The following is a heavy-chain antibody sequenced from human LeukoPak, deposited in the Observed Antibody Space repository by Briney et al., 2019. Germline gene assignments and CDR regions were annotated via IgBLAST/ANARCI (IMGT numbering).Heavy chain of an antibody. CDR2: ISHSGST. CDR3: ARHKAWEDYYFDY. J-gene: IGHJ4*02. D-gene: IGHD1-26*01. Sequence: GSISHSGSTNYNPSLKTRVTISVDTSKNQFSLKLSSVTAADTAVYYCARHKAWEDYYFDYWGQGTLVTVSS. V-gene: IGHV4-38-2*01.